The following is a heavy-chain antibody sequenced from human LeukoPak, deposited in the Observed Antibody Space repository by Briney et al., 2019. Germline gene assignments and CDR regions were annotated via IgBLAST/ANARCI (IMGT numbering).Heavy chain of an antibody. Sequence: ASVKVSCKASGYTFTSYGISWVRQAPGQGLEWMGWISAYNGNTNYAQKLQGRVTMTTDTSTSTAYMELRSLSSHDTAVYYCARFGTWAQCSSTSCYTDYYYMDVWGKGTTVTVSS. J-gene: IGHJ6*03. CDR1: GYTFTSYG. CDR3: ARFGTWAQCSSTSCYTDYYYMDV. V-gene: IGHV1-18*01. CDR2: ISAYNGNT. D-gene: IGHD2-2*02.